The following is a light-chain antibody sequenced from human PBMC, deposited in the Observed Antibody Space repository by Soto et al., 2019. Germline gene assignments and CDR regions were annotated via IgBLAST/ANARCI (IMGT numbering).Light chain of an antibody. V-gene: IGKV3-11*01. J-gene: IGKJ5*01. CDR2: DAP. Sequence: EIVLTQSPATLSLSPGERATLSCRASQSVRSYLAWYQQKPGQAPRLLIYDAPNRATGIPARFSGSGSGTDFTLTISSLEPEDFAVYYCQQRSNWPPPTFGQGTRLEIK. CDR1: QSVRSY. CDR3: QQRSNWPPPT.